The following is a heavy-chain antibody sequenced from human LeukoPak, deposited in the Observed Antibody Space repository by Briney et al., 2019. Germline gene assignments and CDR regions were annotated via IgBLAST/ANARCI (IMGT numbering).Heavy chain of an antibody. J-gene: IGHJ5*02. D-gene: IGHD3/OR15-3a*01. CDR1: GGSFSGYY. CDR2: INHSGST. CDR3: ARVHQLVWTNWFDP. Sequence: SETLSLTCAVYGGSFSGYYWSWIRHPPGKGLEWIGEINHSGSTNYNPSLKSRVTISVDTSKNQFSLKLSSVTAADTAVYYCARVHQLVWTNWFDPWGQGTLVTVSS. V-gene: IGHV4-34*01.